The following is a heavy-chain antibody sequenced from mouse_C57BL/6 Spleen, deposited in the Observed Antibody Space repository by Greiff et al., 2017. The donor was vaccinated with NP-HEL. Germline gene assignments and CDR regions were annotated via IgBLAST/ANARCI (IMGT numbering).Heavy chain of an antibody. D-gene: IGHD1-1*01. CDR1: GYTFTSYW. Sequence: QVQLQQPGAELVMPGASVKLSCKASGYTFTSYWMHWVKQRPGQGLEWIGEIDPSDGYTNYNQKFKGKSTLTVDKSSSTAYMQLSSLTSEDSAVYYCATAVVAPFDYWGQGTTLTVSS. CDR3: ATAVVAPFDY. J-gene: IGHJ2*01. CDR2: IDPSDGYT. V-gene: IGHV1-69*01.